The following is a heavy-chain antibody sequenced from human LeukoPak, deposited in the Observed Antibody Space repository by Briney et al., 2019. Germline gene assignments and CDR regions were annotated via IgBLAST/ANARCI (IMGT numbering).Heavy chain of an antibody. J-gene: IGHJ4*02. CDR3: AKSRPFGITGTTSLFDY. Sequence: GGSLRLSCAASGFTFSSYGMHWVRQAPGKGLEWVAVISYDGSNKYYADSVKGRFTISRDNSKNTLYLQMNSLRAEDTAVYYCAKSRPFGITGTTSLFDYWGQGTLVTVSS. V-gene: IGHV3-30*18. CDR1: GFTFSSYG. D-gene: IGHD1-14*01. CDR2: ISYDGSNK.